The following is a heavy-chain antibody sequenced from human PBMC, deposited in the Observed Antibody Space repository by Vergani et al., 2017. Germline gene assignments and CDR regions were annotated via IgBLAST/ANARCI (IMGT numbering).Heavy chain of an antibody. V-gene: IGHV3-49*04. J-gene: IGHJ3*02. Sequence: EVQLVESGGDLVQPGRSLRLSCQTSGFNFGEYGVSWVRQAPGKGLEWIGFIRSKTYGATTEYAASVRGRFSISRDNSKSTVFLQMSTLRPADTAIYFCAKGGPEKFHRAFHIWGPGTLVTVSS. CDR2: IRSKTYGATT. CDR3: AKGGPEKFHRAFHI. D-gene: IGHD3-10*01. CDR1: GFNFGEYG.